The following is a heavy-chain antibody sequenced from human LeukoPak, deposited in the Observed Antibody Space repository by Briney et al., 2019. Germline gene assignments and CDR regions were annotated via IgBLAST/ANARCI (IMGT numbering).Heavy chain of an antibody. CDR1: GFTFSSYW. CDR2: INTDGSST. CDR3: ARESGRYGTEHDY. D-gene: IGHD6-13*01. Sequence: PGGSLRLSCVASGFTFSSYWMHWVRQAPGKGLVWVSRINTDGSSTSYADSVKGRFTISRDNAKNTLFLQMNSLRAGDTAVYYCARESGRYGTEHDYWGQGTLVTVSS. J-gene: IGHJ4*02. V-gene: IGHV3-74*01.